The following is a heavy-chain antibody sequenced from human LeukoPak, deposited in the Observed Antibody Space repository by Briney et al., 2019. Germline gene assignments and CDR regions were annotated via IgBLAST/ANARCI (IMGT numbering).Heavy chain of an antibody. Sequence: PSETLSLTCSVSGGSVSSGSYYWSWIRQPPGKGLEWIGYTYYSGSTNYNPSLKRRVTISVDTSKNQFSLKLSSVTAADTAVYYCAREYYYGSGSYPYFDYWGQGTLVTVSS. CDR1: GGSVSSGSYY. V-gene: IGHV4-61*01. D-gene: IGHD3-10*01. CDR3: AREYYYGSGSYPYFDY. J-gene: IGHJ4*02. CDR2: TYYSGST.